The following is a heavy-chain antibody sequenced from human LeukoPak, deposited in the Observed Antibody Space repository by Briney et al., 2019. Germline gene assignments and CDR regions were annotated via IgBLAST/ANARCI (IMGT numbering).Heavy chain of an antibody. CDR1: GGSISSSSYY. CDR2: IYYSGST. CDR3: ARDASYCSGGSCHSAGDY. J-gene: IGHJ4*02. V-gene: IGHV4-39*07. D-gene: IGHD2-15*01. Sequence: SETLSLTCTVSGGSISSSSYYWGWIRQPPGKGLEWIGSIYYSGSTYYNPSLKSRVTKSVDTSKNQFSLKLSSVTAADTAVYYCARDASYCSGGSCHSAGDYWGQGTLVTVSS.